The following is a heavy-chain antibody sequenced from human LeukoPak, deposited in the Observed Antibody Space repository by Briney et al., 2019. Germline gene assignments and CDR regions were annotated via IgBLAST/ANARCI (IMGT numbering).Heavy chain of an antibody. V-gene: IGHV3-30*04. Sequence: SGGSLRLSCAASGFTFSSYAMHWVRQAPGKGLEWVAVISYDGSNKYYADSVKGRFTISRDNSKNTLYLQMNSLRAEDTAVYYCARGTQYSSGCIDYWGQGTLVTVSS. CDR1: GFTFSSYA. J-gene: IGHJ4*02. D-gene: IGHD6-19*01. CDR3: ARGTQYSSGCIDY. CDR2: ISYDGSNK.